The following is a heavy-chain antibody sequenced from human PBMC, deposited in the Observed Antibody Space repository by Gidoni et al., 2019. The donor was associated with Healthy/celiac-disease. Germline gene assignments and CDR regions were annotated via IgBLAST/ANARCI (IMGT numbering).Heavy chain of an antibody. CDR2: IKSKTDGGTT. D-gene: IGHD3-3*01. CDR3: TTLDFWSGYIPDP. CDR1: GFTFSNAW. Sequence: EVQLVESGGGLVKPGGSLRLSCAASGFTFSNAWMSWVRQAPGKGLEWVGRIKSKTDGGTTDYAAPVKGRFTISRDDSKNTLYLQMNSLKTEDTAVYYCTTLDFWSGYIPDPWGQGTLVTVSS. V-gene: IGHV3-15*01. J-gene: IGHJ5*02.